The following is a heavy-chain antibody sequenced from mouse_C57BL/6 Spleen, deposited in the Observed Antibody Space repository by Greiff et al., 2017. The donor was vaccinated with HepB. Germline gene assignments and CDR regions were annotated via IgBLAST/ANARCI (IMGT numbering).Heavy chain of an antibody. J-gene: IGHJ3*01. CDR3: ARHEGTPGPYYYGSSSWFAY. CDR2: FYPGSGSI. Sequence: QVQLQQSGAELVKPGASVKLSCKASGYTFTEYTIHWVKQRSGQGLEWIGWFYPGSGSIKYNEKFKDKATLTADKSSSTVYMELSRLTSEDSAVYFCARHEGTPGPYYYGSSSWFAYWGQGTLVTVSA. CDR1: GYTFTEYT. V-gene: IGHV1-62-2*01. D-gene: IGHD1-1*01.